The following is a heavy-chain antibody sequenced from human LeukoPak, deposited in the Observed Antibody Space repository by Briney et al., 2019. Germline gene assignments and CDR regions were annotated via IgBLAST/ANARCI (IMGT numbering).Heavy chain of an antibody. V-gene: IGHV4-39*07. CDR2: IYYSGST. J-gene: IGHJ4*02. CDR3: TRVYGDYGGVDY. D-gene: IGHD4-17*01. Sequence: PSETLSLTCTVSGGSISSSSYYWGWIRQPPGKGLEWIGSIYYSGSTYYNPSLKSRVTISVDTSKNQFSLKLSSVTAADTAVYYCTRVYGDYGGVDYWGQGTLVTVSS. CDR1: GGSISSSSYY.